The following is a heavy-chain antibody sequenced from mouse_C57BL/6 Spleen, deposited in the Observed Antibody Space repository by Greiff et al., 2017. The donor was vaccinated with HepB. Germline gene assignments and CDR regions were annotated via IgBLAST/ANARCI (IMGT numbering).Heavy chain of an antibody. V-gene: IGHV1-52*01. CDR2: IDPSDSET. Sequence: VKLQQPGAELVRPGSSVKLSCKASGYTFTSYWMHWVKQRPIQGLEWIGNIDPSDSETHYNQKFKDKATLTVDKSSSTAYMQLSSLTSEDSAVYYCAREDYDLYAMDYWGQGTSVTVSS. D-gene: IGHD2-4*01. CDR1: GYTFTSYW. J-gene: IGHJ4*01. CDR3: AREDYDLYAMDY.